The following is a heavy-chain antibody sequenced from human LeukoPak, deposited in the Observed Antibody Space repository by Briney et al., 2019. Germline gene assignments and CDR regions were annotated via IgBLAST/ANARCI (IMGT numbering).Heavy chain of an antibody. V-gene: IGHV3-30*18. J-gene: IGHJ4*02. Sequence: GGSLRLSCAASGFSFSSYGMHWVRQAPGKGLEWVAVISYDGSNKYYADSVKGRFTISRDNSKNTLYLQMNSPRVEDAAVYYCAKSDTGITIFLHVDHWGQGTLVTVSS. CDR1: GFSFSSYG. CDR2: ISYDGSNK. CDR3: AKSDTGITIFLHVDH. D-gene: IGHD3-9*01.